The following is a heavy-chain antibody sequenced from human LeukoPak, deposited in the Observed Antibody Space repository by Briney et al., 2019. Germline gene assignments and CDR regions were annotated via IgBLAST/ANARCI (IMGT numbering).Heavy chain of an antibody. D-gene: IGHD3-10*01. J-gene: IGHJ3*02. CDR3: ARKTGGSGTYKGVFDI. CDR1: RYTFTSYW. Sequence: GESLKISCKGSRYTFTSYWIGWVRQMPVKGLEWMGIIYPGDSDTRYSPSFQGQVTMSVDRSITTAYLQWSSLKASDTAIYYCARKTGGSGTYKGVFDIWGQGTMVTVSS. V-gene: IGHV5-51*01. CDR2: IYPGDSDT.